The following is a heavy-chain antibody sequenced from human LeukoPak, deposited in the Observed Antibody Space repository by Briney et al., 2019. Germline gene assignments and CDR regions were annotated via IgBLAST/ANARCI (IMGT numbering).Heavy chain of an antibody. CDR2: ISYDGSNK. CDR3: ARDERIVDTAMATAYFDY. V-gene: IGHV3-30-3*01. J-gene: IGHJ4*02. Sequence: GRSLRLSCAASGFTFSSYAMHWVRQAPGKGLEWVAVISYDGSNKYYADSVKGRFTISRDNSKNTLYLQMNSLRAEDTAVYYCARDERIVDTAMATAYFDYWGQGTLVTVSS. D-gene: IGHD5-18*01. CDR1: GFTFSSYA.